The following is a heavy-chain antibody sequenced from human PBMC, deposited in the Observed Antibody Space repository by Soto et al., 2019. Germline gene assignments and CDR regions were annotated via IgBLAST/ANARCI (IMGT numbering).Heavy chain of an antibody. CDR2: ISSSSGFI. CDR1: GFTFSSYS. D-gene: IGHD6-19*01. Sequence: PGGSLRLSCAASGFTFSSYSMNWVRQAPGKGLEWVSSISSSSGFIYYADSVKGRFTISRDNAKNSLYLQVNSLRAEDTAVYYCARVVGSGWYSFDYWGQGTLVTVSS. V-gene: IGHV3-21*01. J-gene: IGHJ4*02. CDR3: ARVVGSGWYSFDY.